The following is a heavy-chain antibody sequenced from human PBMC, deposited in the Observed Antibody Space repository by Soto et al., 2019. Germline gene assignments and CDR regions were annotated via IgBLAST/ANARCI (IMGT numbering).Heavy chain of an antibody. Sequence: VASVQVSCKASGCTFTSYAISWVRQAPGQGLEWMGWISANNGKTNYAQKLQGRVTMTTDTSTSTAYMELRSLRSDDTAVYYCARDHVIRQWLAPGYWGQGTLVTVSS. V-gene: IGHV1-18*01. D-gene: IGHD6-19*01. CDR1: GCTFTSYA. J-gene: IGHJ4*02. CDR3: ARDHVIRQWLAPGY. CDR2: ISANNGKT.